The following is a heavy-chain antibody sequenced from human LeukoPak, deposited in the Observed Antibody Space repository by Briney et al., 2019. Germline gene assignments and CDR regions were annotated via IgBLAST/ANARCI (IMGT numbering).Heavy chain of an antibody. V-gene: IGHV2-5*01. CDR1: GFSLSTSGVG. Sequence: SGPTLVNPTQTLTLTCTFSGFSLSTSGVGVGWIRQPPGKALEWLALIYWNDDKRYSPPLKSRLTITKDTSKNQVVLTMTNMDPVDTATYYCAHIGYCTNGVCYPQGLFDYWGQGTLVTVSS. D-gene: IGHD2-8*01. CDR2: IYWNDDK. CDR3: AHIGYCTNGVCYPQGLFDY. J-gene: IGHJ4*02.